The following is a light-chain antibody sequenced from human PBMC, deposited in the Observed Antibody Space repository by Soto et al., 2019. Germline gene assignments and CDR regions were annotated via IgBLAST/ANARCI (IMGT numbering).Light chain of an antibody. V-gene: IGLV2-8*01. CDR1: SSDVGGYNY. CDR2: EVS. CDR3: SSYAGSNNLV. J-gene: IGLJ2*01. Sequence: QSALTQPPSASGSPGQSVTLSCTGTSSDVGGYNYVSWYQHHPGKAPNLMIYEVSKRPSGAPDRFSGSKSGNTASLTVSGLQAEDEADYYCSSYAGSNNLVFGGGTKLTVL.